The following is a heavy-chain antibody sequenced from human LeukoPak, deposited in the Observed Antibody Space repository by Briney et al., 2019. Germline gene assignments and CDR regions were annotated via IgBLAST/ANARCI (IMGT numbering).Heavy chain of an antibody. CDR1: GFTFDDYA. Sequence: GGSLRLSCAASGFTFDDYAMHWVRHVPGKGLEWISLISWNSGTIGYADSVKGRFTISRDNANNFLYLQMNSLRAEDTALYYCARAYKDRSLAGKKEFFQHWGQGTLVTVSS. CDR3: ARAYKDRSLAGKKEFFQH. CDR2: ISWNSGTI. V-gene: IGHV3-9*01. D-gene: IGHD6-19*01. J-gene: IGHJ1*01.